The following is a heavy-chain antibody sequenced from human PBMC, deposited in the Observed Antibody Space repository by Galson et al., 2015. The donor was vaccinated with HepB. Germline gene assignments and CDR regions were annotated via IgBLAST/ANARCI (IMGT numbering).Heavy chain of an antibody. CDR3: AKGEAVTGAVSDY. Sequence: SLRLSCAASGFTFSDYAMTWVRQAPGKGLDWVSDITGSGGSTYYADYVKGRFTISRDNSKNTLYLQMNSLRAEDTAVYYCAKGEAVTGAVSDYWGQGTLVTVSS. J-gene: IGHJ4*02. D-gene: IGHD6-19*01. CDR1: GFTFSDYA. V-gene: IGHV3-23*01. CDR2: ITGSGGST.